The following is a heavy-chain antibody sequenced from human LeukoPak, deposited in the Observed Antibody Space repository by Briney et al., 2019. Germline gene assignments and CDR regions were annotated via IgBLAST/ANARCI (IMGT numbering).Heavy chain of an antibody. D-gene: IGHD3-10*01. CDR2: ISGSGDVK. CDR1: GITFSNHG. J-gene: IGHJ4*02. CDR3: ATLVESGQYYYGSGSYSVDY. V-gene: IGHV3-21*01. Sequence: GGSLRLSCALSGITFSNHGMNWVRQAPGKGLEWVSGISGSGDVKWYADSVKGRFTISRDNAKNSLYLQMNSLRAEDTAVYYCATLVESGQYYYGSGSYSVDYWGQGTLVTVSS.